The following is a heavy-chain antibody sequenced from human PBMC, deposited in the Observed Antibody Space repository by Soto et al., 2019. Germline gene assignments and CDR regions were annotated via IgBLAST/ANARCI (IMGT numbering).Heavy chain of an antibody. V-gene: IGHV3-72*01. Sequence: EVQLVESGGGLVQPGGSLRLSCVASGFTFSDHYMDWVRQAPGKGLEWVGRTRNKANSYTTEYAASVKGRFTISRDDSKNSRYLQRNSLKTEDTAVYYCARTFYASGSYSLDYWGQGTLVTVSS. D-gene: IGHD3-10*01. CDR1: GFTFSDHY. J-gene: IGHJ4*02. CDR3: ARTFYASGSYSLDY. CDR2: TRNKANSYTT.